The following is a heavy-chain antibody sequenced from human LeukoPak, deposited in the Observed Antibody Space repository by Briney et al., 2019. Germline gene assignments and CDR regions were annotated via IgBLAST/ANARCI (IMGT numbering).Heavy chain of an antibody. J-gene: IGHJ3*02. D-gene: IGHD6-19*01. V-gene: IGHV3-74*01. Sequence: RGSLRLSCAASEFNFSSFWMHWVRQAPGKGLVWVSRINSDGSGIRYADSVKGRFTISRDNAKNTLYLQMNSLRAEDTAVYYCARERRSSGWYDAFDMRGQGTMVTVSA. CDR3: ARERRSSGWYDAFDM. CDR1: EFNFSSFW. CDR2: INSDGSGI.